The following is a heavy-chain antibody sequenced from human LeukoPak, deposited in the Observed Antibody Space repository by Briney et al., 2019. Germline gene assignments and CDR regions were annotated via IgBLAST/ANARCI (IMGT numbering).Heavy chain of an antibody. V-gene: IGHV4-59*01. D-gene: IGHD5-12*01. Sequence: SEPLSLSCTVSGGSISNSYWNWIRQPPGKGLEWIGYIYYSGTTKYNPSLRSRVTISVDTSKNQFSLRLTSVTAADTAVYYCARGFDSKSTYFDYWGQGTLVTVSS. CDR2: IYYSGTT. CDR1: GGSISNSY. CDR3: ARGFDSKSTYFDY. J-gene: IGHJ4*02.